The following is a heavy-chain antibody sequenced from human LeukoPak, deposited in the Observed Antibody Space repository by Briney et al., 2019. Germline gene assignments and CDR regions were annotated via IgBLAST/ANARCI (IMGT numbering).Heavy chain of an antibody. CDR3: ARGQWFRAF. D-gene: IGHD3-10*01. V-gene: IGHV4-61*02. Sequence: SQTLSLTCTVSGGSISSGSYYWSWIRQPAGKGLEWIGRIYTSGSTNYNPSLKSRVTISVDTSKNQFPLKLSSVTAADTAVYYCARGQWFRAFWSRGTPVTVSS. J-gene: IGHJ4*02. CDR1: GGSISSGSYY. CDR2: IYTSGST.